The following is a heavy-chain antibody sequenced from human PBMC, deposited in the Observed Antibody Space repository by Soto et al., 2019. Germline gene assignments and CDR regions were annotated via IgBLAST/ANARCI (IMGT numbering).Heavy chain of an antibody. CDR2: ISSDGNNK. CDR1: GFTFDSHG. J-gene: IGHJ5*02. Sequence: QVQLGESGGGAVQPGRSLRLSCAASGFTFDSHGMHWVRQAPGKGLEWVAVISSDGNNKYYADSVKGRFTISRDNFNNILYLQMSSLRAEDTAVYYCANDLLPNTVTTCGSWGQGTLVTVSS. D-gene: IGHD4-17*01. CDR3: ANDLLPNTVTTCGS. V-gene: IGHV3-30*18.